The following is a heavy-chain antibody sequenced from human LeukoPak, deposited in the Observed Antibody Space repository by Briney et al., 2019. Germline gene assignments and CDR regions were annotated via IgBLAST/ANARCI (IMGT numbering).Heavy chain of an antibody. V-gene: IGHV3-66*01. CDR1: GFTVSTNY. D-gene: IGHD6-13*01. J-gene: IGHJ4*02. CDR2: IYSGGST. CDR3: ARDRTSYGSSWEGAFDY. Sequence: GSLRLSCAASGFTVSTNYMSGVRQAPGKGLEWVSGIYSGGSTYYADFVKGRFTISRDNSKNTLYLRMNTLRAEDTAVYYCARDRTSYGSSWEGAFDYWGQGTLVTVSS.